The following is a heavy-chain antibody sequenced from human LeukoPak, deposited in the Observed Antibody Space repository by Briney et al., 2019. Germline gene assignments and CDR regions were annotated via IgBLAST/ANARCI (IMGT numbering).Heavy chain of an antibody. Sequence: PSETLSLTCTVSGGSISSGGYYWSWIRQHPGKGLEWIGYIYYSGSTNYNPSLKSRVTISVDTSKNQFSLKLSSVTAADTAVYYCAREALPPDYYDSSGSFDYWGQGTLVTVSS. J-gene: IGHJ4*02. CDR1: GGSISSGGYY. V-gene: IGHV4-61*08. D-gene: IGHD3-22*01. CDR2: IYYSGST. CDR3: AREALPPDYYDSSGSFDY.